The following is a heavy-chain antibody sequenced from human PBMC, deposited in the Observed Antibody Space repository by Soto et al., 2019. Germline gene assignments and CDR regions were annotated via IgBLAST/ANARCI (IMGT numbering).Heavy chain of an antibody. J-gene: IGHJ4*02. CDR2: ISAYNANT. V-gene: IGHV1-18*01. Sequence: VQLVQSGAEVKKPGASVKVSCKTSGYTFTSYDISWVRQAPGQGLEWMGWISAYNANTNYAQKLQGRVTITPDTSTNTAYMELRSLRSDDTSVYYCAMQYTSAWSTGYWGQGTLVTVSS. CDR1: GYTFTSYD. D-gene: IGHD6-19*01. CDR3: AMQYTSAWSTGY.